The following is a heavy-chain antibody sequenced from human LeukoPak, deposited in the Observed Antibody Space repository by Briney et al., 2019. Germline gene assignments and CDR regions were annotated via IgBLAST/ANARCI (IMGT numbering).Heavy chain of an antibody. D-gene: IGHD2-2*01. J-gene: IGHJ3*02. CDR2: INHSGST. CDR3: ARGAYCSSTYCAFDI. Sequence: SETLSLTCAVYGGSFSGYYWSWIRQPPGKGLEWIGEINHSGSTNYNPSLKSRVTTSVDTSKNQFSLKLSSVTAADTAVYYCARGAYCSSTYCAFDIWGQGTMVTVSS. V-gene: IGHV4-34*01. CDR1: GGSFSGYY.